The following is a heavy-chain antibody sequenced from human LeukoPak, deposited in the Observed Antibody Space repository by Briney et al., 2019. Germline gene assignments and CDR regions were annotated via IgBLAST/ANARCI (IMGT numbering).Heavy chain of an antibody. V-gene: IGHV3-9*01. CDR2: ISWNGYSI. D-gene: IGHD4/OR15-4a*01. J-gene: IGHJ6*04. CDR3: EKGESANPYYYGTDV. Sequence: AGGSLRLSCAASGFTLDDYAMHWVRQAPGKGLEWVSGISWNGYSIGYADSVKGRFTISRDNAKNSLYLQMNSLRAEDTALYYWEKGESANPYYYGTDVWGKGTTVTVPS. CDR1: GFTLDDYA.